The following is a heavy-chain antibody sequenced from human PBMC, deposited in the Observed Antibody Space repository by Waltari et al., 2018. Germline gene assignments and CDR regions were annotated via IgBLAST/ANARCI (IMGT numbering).Heavy chain of an antibody. CDR3: ARLAIAVAGRPVDY. V-gene: IGHV5-10-1*03. J-gene: IGHJ4*02. CDR2: IEPREYDD. Sequence: EVQLVQSGAEVKKPGESLRISCKGSGYSFPSYWISWVRQMPGKGLEWMGRIEPREYDDNYSPSFQGHVTISADKSISTAYLQWSSLKASDTAMYYCARLAIAVAGRPVDYWGQGTLVTVSS. CDR1: GYSFPSYW. D-gene: IGHD6-19*01.